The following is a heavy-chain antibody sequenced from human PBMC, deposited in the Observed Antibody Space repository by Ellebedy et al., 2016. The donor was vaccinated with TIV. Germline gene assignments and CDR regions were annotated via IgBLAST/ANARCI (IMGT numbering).Heavy chain of an antibody. J-gene: IGHJ2*01. CDR3: AKEGVFDNWYYDL. V-gene: IGHV3-30*02. CDR1: GFTFSTYG. D-gene: IGHD3-16*01. CDR2: VGDDGSAK. Sequence: GESLKISXAASGFTFSTYGMHWVRQAPGKGLEWVAVVGDDGSAKRYADAVKGRFTISRDNSKDTVYLQMNSLRPEDAAVYYCAKEGVFDNWYYDLWGRGTLVTVSS.